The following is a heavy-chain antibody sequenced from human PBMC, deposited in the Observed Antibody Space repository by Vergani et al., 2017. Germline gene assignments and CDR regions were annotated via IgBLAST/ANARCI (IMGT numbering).Heavy chain of an antibody. CDR3: AHRVRGLYNWFDP. J-gene: IGHJ5*02. D-gene: IGHD3-10*01. Sequence: QVTLKESGPVLVKPTETLTLTCTVSGFSLSNARMGVSWIRQPPGKALEWLAHIYWNDDKRYSPSLKSRLTITKDTSKNQVVLTMTNMDPVDTATYYWAHRVRGLYNWFDPWGQGTLVTVSS. V-gene: IGHV2-5*08. CDR1: GFSLSNARMG. CDR2: IYWNDDK.